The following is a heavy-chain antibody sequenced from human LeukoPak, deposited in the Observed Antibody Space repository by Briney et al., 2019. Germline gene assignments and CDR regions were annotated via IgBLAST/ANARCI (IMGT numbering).Heavy chain of an antibody. V-gene: IGHV4-4*07. CDR3: AREISTLFVVVTMRCVP. CDR2: IHTSGST. J-gene: IGHJ5*02. CDR1: GVSISRFY. Sequence: SETLSLTCTVSGVSISRFYWSWVRQPAGKGLEWIGRIHTSGSTNYNPSPKSRVTMSADTSKKQFTLNLRSVTAADTAVYYCAREISTLFVVVTMRCVPWGQGTLVIVSS. D-gene: IGHD3-3*01.